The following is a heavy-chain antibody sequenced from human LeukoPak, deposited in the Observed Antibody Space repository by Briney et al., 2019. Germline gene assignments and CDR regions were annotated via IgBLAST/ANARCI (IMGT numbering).Heavy chain of an antibody. CDR1: GFTFSSYA. CDR3: AKDPKTGNDY. J-gene: IGHJ4*02. D-gene: IGHD1-1*01. Sequence: PGGSLRLSCAASGFTFSSYAMSWVRQAPGKGLEWVAVISYDGSNKYYADSVKGRFTISRDNSKNTLYLQMNSLRAEDTAVYYCAKDPKTGNDYWGQGTLVTVSS. V-gene: IGHV3-30*18. CDR2: ISYDGSNK.